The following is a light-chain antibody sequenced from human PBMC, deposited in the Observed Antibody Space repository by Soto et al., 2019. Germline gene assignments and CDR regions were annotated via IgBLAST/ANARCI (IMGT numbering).Light chain of an antibody. CDR2: TAS. J-gene: IGKJ2*01. CDR3: QQSYTPPPT. CDR1: QSISHF. Sequence: DIQMTQSPPSLSASVGDKVTITCRPSQSISHFLNWYQQKPGKAPKLLIYTASSLQSGVPSRFSGSGSGTHFTLTVSSLQPEDSATYFCQQSYTPPPTFGQGTKLQIK. V-gene: IGKV1-39*01.